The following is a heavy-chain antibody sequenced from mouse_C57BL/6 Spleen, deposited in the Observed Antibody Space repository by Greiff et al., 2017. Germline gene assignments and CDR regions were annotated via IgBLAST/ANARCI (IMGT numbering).Heavy chain of an antibody. CDR3: ARPCSTYWYFDV. CDR2: INPNKGGT. Sequence: VQLQPSGPELVKPGASVKMSCKASGYTFTDYNMHWVKQSHGKSLEWIGYINPNKGGTRYKQKFKGKATLTVNKSSSTAYRELRSLTSEDSAVYYCARPCSTYWYFDVWGTVTTVTVSS. V-gene: IGHV1-22*01. CDR1: GYTFTDYN. J-gene: IGHJ1*03. D-gene: IGHD1-1*01.